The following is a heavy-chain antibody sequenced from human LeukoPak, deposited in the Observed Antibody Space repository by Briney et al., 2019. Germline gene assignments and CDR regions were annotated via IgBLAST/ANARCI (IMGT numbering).Heavy chain of an antibody. J-gene: IGHJ4*02. Sequence: GGSLRLSCAASGYTFSSYAMHWVRQAPGKGLEYASAISSNGGSTYYANSVKGRFTISRDNSKNTLYLQMGSLRAEDMAVYYCARGGRATDYWGQGTLVTVSS. CDR1: GYTFSSYA. CDR2: ISSNGGST. V-gene: IGHV3-64*01. CDR3: ARGGRATDY.